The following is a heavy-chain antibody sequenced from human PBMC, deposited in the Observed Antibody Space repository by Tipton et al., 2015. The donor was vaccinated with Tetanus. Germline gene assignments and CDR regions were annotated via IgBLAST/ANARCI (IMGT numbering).Heavy chain of an antibody. V-gene: IGHV4-39*01. J-gene: IGHJ3*02. CDR1: GGSISSGGYY. CDR3: ARRGDYVFYYESSGYLWGAAFDI. CDR2: ISNSGTS. D-gene: IGHD3-22*01. Sequence: LRLSCTVSGGSISSGGYYWGWIRHHPGRGLEWIASISNSGTSYNNPSFRSRVTISVDTSKNQFSLKLNSVTAADTAVYYCARRGDYVFYYESSGYLWGAAFDIWGQGTMVSVSA.